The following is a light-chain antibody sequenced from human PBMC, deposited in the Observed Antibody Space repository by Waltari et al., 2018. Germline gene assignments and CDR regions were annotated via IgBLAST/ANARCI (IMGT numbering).Light chain of an antibody. Sequence: QSALPQPASVSGSPGQSLTVSCTGTISDVGGYNLVSWYQQHPGKAPKLMIYEGSKRPSGVSNRFSGSKSGNTASLTISGLQAEDEAYYYCCSYAGSSTLLFGGGTKVTVL. V-gene: IGLV2-23*01. J-gene: IGLJ2*01. CDR3: CSYAGSSTLL. CDR2: EGS. CDR1: ISDVGGYNL.